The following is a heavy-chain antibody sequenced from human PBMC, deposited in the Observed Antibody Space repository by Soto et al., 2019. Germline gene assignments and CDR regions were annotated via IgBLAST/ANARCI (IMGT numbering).Heavy chain of an antibody. Sequence: GVSLRVSCAASGCTFSSYGMHLVRQAPGKGLEWVAVISYDGSNKYYADSVKGRFTISRDNSKNTLYLQMNSLRAEDTAVYYCAKAQASDKLYDFWSGYYLYYYYYGMDVWGQGTTVTVSS. J-gene: IGHJ6*02. CDR1: GCTFSSYG. D-gene: IGHD3-3*01. CDR3: AKAQASDKLYDFWSGYYLYYYYYGMDV. CDR2: ISYDGSNK. V-gene: IGHV3-30*18.